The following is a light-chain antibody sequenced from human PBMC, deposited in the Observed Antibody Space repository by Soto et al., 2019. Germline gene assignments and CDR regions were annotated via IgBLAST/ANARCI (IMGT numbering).Light chain of an antibody. Sequence: QSVLTQPASVSASPGQSITISCTGTSSDVGGSNFVSWYQQHPGKPPKLIIYDVATRPSGVSNRFSGSKSGSTASLTISGLQSEDEGDYYCSAYTARSTLVFGGGTKLTVL. J-gene: IGLJ3*02. CDR2: DVA. V-gene: IGLV2-14*03. CDR1: SSDVGGSNF. CDR3: SAYTARSTLV.